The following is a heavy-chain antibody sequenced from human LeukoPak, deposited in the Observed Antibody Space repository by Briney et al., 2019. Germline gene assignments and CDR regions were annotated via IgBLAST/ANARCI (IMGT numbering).Heavy chain of an antibody. CDR2: ISSSSSTI. CDR1: GFSISNYN. J-gene: IGHJ6*03. Sequence: GGSLRLSCAASGFSISNYNMNWVRQAQGKGLEWRSSISSSSSTIFYTDSVKGRLTISRDNAKNSLFLQMNSLRAEDTAVYYCATEPLYYYYMDVWGKGTTVTVSS. V-gene: IGHV3-48*01. CDR3: ATEPLYYYYMDV. D-gene: IGHD1-14*01.